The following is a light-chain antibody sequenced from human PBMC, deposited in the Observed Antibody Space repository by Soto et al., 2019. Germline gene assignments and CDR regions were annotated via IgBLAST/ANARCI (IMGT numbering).Light chain of an antibody. CDR3: SSYGGYNNVV. V-gene: IGLV2-8*01. J-gene: IGLJ1*01. CDR2: EVN. CDR1: SSDVGGYNY. Sequence: QSVLTQPPSASGSPGQSVTISFTGTSSDVGGYNYVSWFQQHPGKAPKLIIHEVNQRPSGVPDRFSGSKSGNTASLTVSGLKDEDEGTYDCSSYGGYNNVVFGTGTKVTVL.